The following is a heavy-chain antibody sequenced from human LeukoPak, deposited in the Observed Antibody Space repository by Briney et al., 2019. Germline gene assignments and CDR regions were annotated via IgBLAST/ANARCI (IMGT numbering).Heavy chain of an antibody. D-gene: IGHD4-17*01. Sequence: SQTLSLTCTVSGGSISSGSYNWSWIRQPAGKGLEWIGRIYTSGSTNYNPSLKSRVTISVDTSKNQFSLKLSSVTAADTAVYYCARDLMTTVPYWGQGTLVTVSS. V-gene: IGHV4-61*02. CDR2: IYTSGST. J-gene: IGHJ4*02. CDR1: GGSISSGSYN. CDR3: ARDLMTTVPY.